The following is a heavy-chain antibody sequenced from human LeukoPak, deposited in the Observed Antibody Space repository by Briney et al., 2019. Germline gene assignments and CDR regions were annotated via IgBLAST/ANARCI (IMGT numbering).Heavy chain of an antibody. CDR3: VREGNELLSKNFDY. J-gene: IGHJ4*02. D-gene: IGHD2-21*02. CDR2: INPHSGGT. V-gene: IGHV1-2*02. Sequence: ASVKVSCTASGFTFTVYYIHWVRQAPGQGLEWMGYINPHSGGTNSPQKFQGRVTMTTDTSISAAYMDLSSLISDDTAMYYCVREGNELLSKNFDYWGQGTLVTVSS. CDR1: GFTFTVYY.